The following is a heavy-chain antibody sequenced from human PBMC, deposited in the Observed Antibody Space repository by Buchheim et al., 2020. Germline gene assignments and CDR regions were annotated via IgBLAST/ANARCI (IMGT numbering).Heavy chain of an antibody. J-gene: IGHJ6*02. Sequence: QVQLVESGGGVVQPGRSLRLSCAASGFTFSSYAMHWVRQAPGKGLEWVAVISYDGSNKYYAASVKGRFTISRDNSKNKLYLQMNSLRAEDTAVYYCARYTARYYYYGMDVWGQGTT. D-gene: IGHD2-2*02. V-gene: IGHV3-30-3*01. CDR1: GFTFSSYA. CDR2: ISYDGSNK. CDR3: ARYTARYYYYGMDV.